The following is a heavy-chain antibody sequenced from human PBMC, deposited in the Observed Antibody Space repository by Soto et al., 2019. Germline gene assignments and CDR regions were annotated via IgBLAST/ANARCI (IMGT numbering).Heavy chain of an antibody. V-gene: IGHV2-5*02. CDR3: AHVYYDILTGYYKGFGNWFDP. D-gene: IGHD3-9*01. Sequence: QITLKESGPTLVKPTQTLTLTCTFSGFSLSTSGVGVGWIRQPPGKALEWLALIYWDDDKRYSPSLKSRLTITKDTSKNQVVLTMTNMDPVDTATCYCAHVYYDILTGYYKGFGNWFDPWGQGTLVTVSS. CDR2: IYWDDDK. J-gene: IGHJ5*02. CDR1: GFSLSTSGVG.